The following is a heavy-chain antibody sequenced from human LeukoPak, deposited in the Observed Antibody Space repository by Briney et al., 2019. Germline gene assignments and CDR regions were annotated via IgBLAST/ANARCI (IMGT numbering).Heavy chain of an antibody. V-gene: IGHV1-8*01. CDR3: ARPLKTHDYGDVWWFDP. D-gene: IGHD4-17*01. CDR2: MNPNSGNT. J-gene: IGHJ5*02. Sequence: ASVKVSCKASGYTFTSYDINWVRQATGQGLEWMGWMNPNSGNTGYAQKFQGRVTMTRNTSISTAYMELSSLRSEDTAVYYCARPLKTHDYGDVWWFDPWGQGTLVTVSS. CDR1: GYTFTSYD.